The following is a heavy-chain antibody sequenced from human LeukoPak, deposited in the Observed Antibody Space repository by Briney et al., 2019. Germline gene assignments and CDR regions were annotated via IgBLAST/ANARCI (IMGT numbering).Heavy chain of an antibody. J-gene: IGHJ6*03. Sequence: SKTLSLTCAVSGGSISSGSYYWSWIRQPAGKGLEWIGRIYTSGSTNYNPSLKSRVTISVDTSKNQFSLKLSSATAADTAVYYCARLWFGEVPPLYYYYYMDVWGKGTTVTVSS. CDR3: ARLWFGEVPPLYYYYYMDV. CDR1: GGSISSGSYY. D-gene: IGHD3-10*01. CDR2: IYTSGST. V-gene: IGHV4-61*02.